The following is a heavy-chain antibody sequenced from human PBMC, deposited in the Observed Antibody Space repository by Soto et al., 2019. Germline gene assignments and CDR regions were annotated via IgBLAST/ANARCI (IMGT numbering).Heavy chain of an antibody. CDR3: ARTLPLGIWGGGAFEI. CDR1: GFTFSSYG. J-gene: IGHJ3*02. D-gene: IGHD3-16*01. V-gene: IGHV3-33*01. Sequence: GGSLRLSCAASGFTFSSYGMHWVRQAPGKGLEWVAVIWYDGSNKYYADSVKGRFTISRDNSKNTLYLQMNSLRAEDTAVYYCARTLPLGIWGGGAFEIWGQGTMVTVSS. CDR2: IWYDGSNK.